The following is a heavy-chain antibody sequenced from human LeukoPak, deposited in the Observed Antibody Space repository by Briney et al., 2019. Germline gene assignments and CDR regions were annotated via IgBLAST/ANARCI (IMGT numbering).Heavy chain of an antibody. CDR1: GFSFSNFW. Sequence: QTGGSLRLSCTASGFSFSNFWMGWVSQAPGKGLEWVTYIKQDETEKFYLGSVKGGFTISRDNAKNSLYPQMDSLRVEDTALYYCVRLGSTSPGNCYKLIDQWGEGTLVTVSS. D-gene: IGHD2-2*01. J-gene: IGHJ4*02. CDR3: VRLGSTSPGNCYKLIDQ. V-gene: IGHV3-7*03. CDR2: IKQDETEK.